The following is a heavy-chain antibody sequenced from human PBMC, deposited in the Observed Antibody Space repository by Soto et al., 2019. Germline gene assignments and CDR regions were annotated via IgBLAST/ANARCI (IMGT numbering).Heavy chain of an antibody. CDR3: ALGGYNYGRPFDF. Sequence: SETLSLTCNLSGGSISNFHLSWIRQPPGKGLEWIGYIYYSGNYYNPSLTSRVSMSLDKSKNQFSLHLKSVTAADTALYFCALGGYNYGRPFDFWGQGTRVTVSS. V-gene: IGHV4-59*01. CDR1: GGSISNFH. CDR2: IYYSGN. J-gene: IGHJ4*02. D-gene: IGHD5-18*01.